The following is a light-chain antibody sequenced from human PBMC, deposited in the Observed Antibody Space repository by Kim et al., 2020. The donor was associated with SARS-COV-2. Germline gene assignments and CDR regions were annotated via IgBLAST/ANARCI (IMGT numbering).Light chain of an antibody. CDR2: AAS. CDR1: QGISNY. CDR3: QKYNRAPYT. V-gene: IGKV1-27*01. Sequence: APVGDRVTISRRASQGISNYLAWYQQKPGKVPKLLIYAASTLQKGVPSRLSGSGSGTDVTLTISSMQPEDVATYNCQKYNRAPYTFGQGTKLEI. J-gene: IGKJ2*01.